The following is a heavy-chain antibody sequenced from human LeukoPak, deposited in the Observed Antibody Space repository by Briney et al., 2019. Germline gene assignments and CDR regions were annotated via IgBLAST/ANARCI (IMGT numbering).Heavy chain of an antibody. CDR1: GFIFNTFG. V-gene: IGHV3-21*04. CDR3: ARRSGIAVAGAFDY. J-gene: IGHJ4*02. Sequence: PGGSLRLSCSASGFIFNTFGMNWVRQAPGKGLEWVSSITSSTTYTYHSDSVKGRFTISRDNSKNTLYLQMNSLRAEDTAVYYCARRSGIAVAGAFDYWGQGTLVTVSS. CDR2: ITSSTTYT. D-gene: IGHD6-19*01.